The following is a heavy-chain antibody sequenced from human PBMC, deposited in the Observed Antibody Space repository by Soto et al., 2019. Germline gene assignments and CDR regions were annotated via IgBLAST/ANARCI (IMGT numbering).Heavy chain of an antibody. CDR1: GFTFSSYA. J-gene: IGHJ6*02. CDR3: AKDTGDGVVTADYYYGMDV. CDR2: ISGSGGST. V-gene: IGHV3-23*01. D-gene: IGHD2-21*02. Sequence: EVQLLESGGGLVQPGGSLRLSCAASGFTFSSYAMSWVRQAPGKGLEWVSAISGSGGSTYYADSVKGRFTISRDNSKNTLYLQMNSLRAEDTAVYYCAKDTGDGVVTADYYYGMDVWGQGTTVTVSS.